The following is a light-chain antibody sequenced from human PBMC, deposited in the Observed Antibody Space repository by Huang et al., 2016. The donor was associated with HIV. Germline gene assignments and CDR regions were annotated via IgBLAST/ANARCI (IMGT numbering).Light chain of an antibody. J-gene: IGKJ3*01. CDR1: QSISTY. V-gene: IGKV1-39*01. CDR2: AAS. CDR3: QQTYSTLT. Sequence: DIQMTQSPSSLSASVGDRVTLTCRSSQSISTYLNWYQQKPGKATQLLIYAASTVQSGVPSRFSGRGSGTDFTLTISSLQPEDVATYYCQQTYSTLTFGPGTKVDIK.